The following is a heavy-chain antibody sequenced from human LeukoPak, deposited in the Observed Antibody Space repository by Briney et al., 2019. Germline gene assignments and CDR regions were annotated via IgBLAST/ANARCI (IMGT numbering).Heavy chain of an antibody. CDR1: GGSVTGYY. J-gene: IGHJ1*01. Sequence: SETLSLTCTVSGGSVTGYYWSWIRQPPGKGLEWIGYIYYSGSTNYNPSLKSRVTISVDTSKNQFSLKLSSVTAADTAVYYCARHMRLFWYFQHWGQGTLVTVSS. CDR2: IYYSGST. V-gene: IGHV4-59*02. D-gene: IGHD3-22*01. CDR3: ARHMRLFWYFQH.